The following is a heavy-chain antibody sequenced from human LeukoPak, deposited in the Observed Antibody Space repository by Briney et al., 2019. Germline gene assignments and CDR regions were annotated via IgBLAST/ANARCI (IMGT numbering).Heavy chain of an antibody. CDR2: VSWNSGSI. CDR1: GFTFDDYA. D-gene: IGHD3-22*01. J-gene: IGHJ4*02. V-gene: IGHV3-9*01. CDR3: AKGKTHDSSGYYFDY. Sequence: GGSLRLSCAASGFTFDDYAMHWVRQAPGKGLEWVSGVSWNSGSIVYADSVKGRFTISRDNAKNSLYLQMNSLRAEDTALYYCAKGKTHDSSGYYFDYWGQGTLVTVSS.